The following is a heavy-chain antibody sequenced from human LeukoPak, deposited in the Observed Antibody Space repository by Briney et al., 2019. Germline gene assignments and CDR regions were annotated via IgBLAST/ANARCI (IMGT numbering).Heavy chain of an antibody. Sequence: ASVKVSCKVSGGTFSSYAISWVRQAPGQGLEWMGRIIPILGIANYAQKFQGRVTITADKSTSTAYMELSSLRSEDTAVYYCARDVTDCSSTSCLYYFDYWGQGTLVTVSS. D-gene: IGHD2-2*01. CDR1: GGTFSSYA. J-gene: IGHJ4*02. V-gene: IGHV1-69*04. CDR3: ARDVTDCSSTSCLYYFDY. CDR2: IIPILGIA.